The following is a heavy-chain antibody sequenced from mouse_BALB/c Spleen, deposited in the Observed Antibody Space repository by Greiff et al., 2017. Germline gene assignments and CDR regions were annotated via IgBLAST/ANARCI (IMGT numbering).Heavy chain of an antibody. CDR3: NGYGNYGYAMDY. D-gene: IGHD2-10*02. Sequence: VQLQQSGAELVRSGASVKLSCTASGFNIKDYYMHWVKQRPEQGLEWIGWIDPENGDTEYAPKFQGKATMTADTSSNTAYLQLSSLTSEDTAVYYCNGYGNYGYAMDYWGQGTSVTVSS. CDR2: IDPENGDT. J-gene: IGHJ4*01. CDR1: GFNIKDYY. V-gene: IGHV14-4*02.